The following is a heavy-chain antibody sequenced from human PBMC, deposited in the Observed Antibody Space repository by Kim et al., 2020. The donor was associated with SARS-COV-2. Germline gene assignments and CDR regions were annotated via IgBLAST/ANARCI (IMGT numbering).Heavy chain of an antibody. V-gene: IGHV4-39*01. CDR2: IYYSGST. CDR3: ARHVGITMIVVVNRGWFDP. Sequence: SETLSLTCTVSGGSISSSSYYWGWIRQPPGKGREWIGSIYYSGSTYYNPSLKSRVTISVDTSKNQFSLKLSSVTAADTAVYYCARHVGITMIVVVNRGWFDPWGQGTLVTVSS. CDR1: GGSISSSSYY. D-gene: IGHD3-22*01. J-gene: IGHJ5*02.